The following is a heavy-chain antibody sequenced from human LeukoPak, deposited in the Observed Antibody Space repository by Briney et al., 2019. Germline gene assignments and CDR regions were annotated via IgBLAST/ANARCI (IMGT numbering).Heavy chain of an antibody. V-gene: IGHV3-23*01. CDR2: ISGSGGST. D-gene: IGHD2-2*02. J-gene: IGHJ5*02. Sequence: GGSLSLSCAASGFTFSSYAMSWVRQAPGKGLEWVSAISGSGGSTYYADSVKGRFTISRDNSKNTLYLQMNSLRAEDTAVYYCAKDGIVVVPAAIPYNWFDPWGQGTLVTVSS. CDR3: AKDGIVVVPAAIPYNWFDP. CDR1: GFTFSSYA.